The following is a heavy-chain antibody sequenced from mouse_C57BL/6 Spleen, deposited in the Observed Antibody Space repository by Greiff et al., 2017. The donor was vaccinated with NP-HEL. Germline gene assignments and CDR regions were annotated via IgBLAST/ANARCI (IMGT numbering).Heavy chain of an antibody. J-gene: IGHJ4*01. CDR3: ARERLNWGNAMDY. Sequence: DVMLVESGGGLVKPGGSLKLSCAASGFTFSSYAMSWVRQTPEKRLEWVATISDGGSYTYYPDNVKGRFTISRDNAKNNLYLQMSHLKSEDTAMYYCARERLNWGNAMDYWGQGTSVTVSS. CDR2: ISDGGSYT. CDR1: GFTFSSYA. D-gene: IGHD4-1*01. V-gene: IGHV5-4*01.